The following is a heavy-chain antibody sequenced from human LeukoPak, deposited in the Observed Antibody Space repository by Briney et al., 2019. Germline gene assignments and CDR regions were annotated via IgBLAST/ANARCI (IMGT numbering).Heavy chain of an antibody. V-gene: IGHV4-34*01. CDR2: INHSGST. Sequence: SETLSLTCAVYGGSFSGYYWSWIRQPPGKGLEWIGEINHSGSTNYNPSLKSRVTISVDTSKNQFSLKLSSVTAADTAVYYCARGIGRSHWGQGTLVTVSS. CDR3: ARGIGRSH. J-gene: IGHJ4*02. D-gene: IGHD1-26*01. CDR1: GGSFSGYY.